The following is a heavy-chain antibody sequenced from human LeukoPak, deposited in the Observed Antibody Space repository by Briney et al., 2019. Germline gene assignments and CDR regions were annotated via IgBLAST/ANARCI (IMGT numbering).Heavy chain of an antibody. D-gene: IGHD3-22*01. CDR3: ARESDSSGWYDS. Sequence: GGSLRLSCAAPGFSFDDYAIHWVRQAPGKGLEWVSLISGDRGSTFYADSVKGRFTISRDNSKNSLYLQMSSLRSEDTALYYCARESDSSGWYDSWGQGTLVTVSS. V-gene: IGHV3-43*02. J-gene: IGHJ5*01. CDR1: GFSFDDYA. CDR2: ISGDRGST.